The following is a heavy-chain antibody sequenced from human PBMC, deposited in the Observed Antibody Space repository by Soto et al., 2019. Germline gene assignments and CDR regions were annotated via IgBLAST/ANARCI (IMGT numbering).Heavy chain of an antibody. J-gene: IGHJ4*02. CDR3: ARGDYGGNSYFDY. CDR1: GGSISSYY. V-gene: IGHV4-59*01. Sequence: PSETLSLTCTVSGGSISSYYWSWIRQPPGKGLEWIGYIYYSGSTNYNPSLKSRATISVDTSKNQFSLKLSSVTAADTAVYYCARGDYGGNSYFDYWGQGTLVTVSS. CDR2: IYYSGST. D-gene: IGHD4-17*01.